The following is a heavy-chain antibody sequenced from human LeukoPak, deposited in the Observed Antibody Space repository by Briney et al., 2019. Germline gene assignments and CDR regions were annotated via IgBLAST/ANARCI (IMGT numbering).Heavy chain of an antibody. J-gene: IGHJ4*02. CDR3: ARDWSGSGWYDY. V-gene: IGHV3-21*01. D-gene: IGHD6-19*01. CDR2: ISSSSSYI. CDR1: GFTFSSYS. Sequence: GGSLRLSCAASGFTFSSYSMNWVRQAPGKGLEWVSSISSSSSYIYYADSVKGRFTISRDNAKNSLYLQMNSLRAEDTAVYYCARDWSGSGWYDYWGQGTLVTVSS.